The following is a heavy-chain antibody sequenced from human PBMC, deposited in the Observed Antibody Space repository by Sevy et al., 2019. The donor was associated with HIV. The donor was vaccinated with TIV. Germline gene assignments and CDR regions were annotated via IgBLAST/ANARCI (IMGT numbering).Heavy chain of an antibody. D-gene: IGHD3-22*01. CDR2: ISGSGTRT. V-gene: IGHV3-23*01. CDR3: AKGGGGHYDPDEIGYYFYYYNIDV. CDR1: GFSFDSYG. J-gene: IGHJ6*03. Sequence: GGSLRISCAVSGFSFDSYGMTWVRQAPGKGLEWVSGISGSGTRTYYADSVKGRFIISRDNSKNTLYLQMNSLSSEDKAIYYCAKGGGGHYDPDEIGYYFYYYNIDVWGKGTTVTVSS.